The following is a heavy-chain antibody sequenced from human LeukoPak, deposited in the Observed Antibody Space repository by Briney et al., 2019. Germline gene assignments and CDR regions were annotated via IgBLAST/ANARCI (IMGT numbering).Heavy chain of an antibody. Sequence: PGGSLRLSCAASGFTFSKEWMSWVRQAPGKGLEWVSGIYSGGSTFDADSVKVRFTSSRDTSKHTFYLQMNSLRVEDTAVYYCAREATAPRPFSTDYYYYMDVWGKGTTVTVSS. CDR1: GFTFSKEW. CDR2: IYSGGST. V-gene: IGHV3-66*02. J-gene: IGHJ6*03. D-gene: IGHD6-6*01. CDR3: AREATAPRPFSTDYYYYMDV.